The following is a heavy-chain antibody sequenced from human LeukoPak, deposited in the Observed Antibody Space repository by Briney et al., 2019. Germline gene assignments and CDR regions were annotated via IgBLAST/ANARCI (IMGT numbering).Heavy chain of an antibody. V-gene: IGHV1-2*02. Sequence: GASVKVSCKASGYTFTGDYMHWVRQAPGQGLEWMGWINPNSGGTNYAQKFQGRVTMTRDTSISTAYMELSRLRSDDTAVYYCARNDYGDYGIDYWGQGTLVTVSS. CDR3: ARNDYGDYGIDY. D-gene: IGHD4-17*01. CDR1: GYTFTGDY. J-gene: IGHJ4*02. CDR2: INPNSGGT.